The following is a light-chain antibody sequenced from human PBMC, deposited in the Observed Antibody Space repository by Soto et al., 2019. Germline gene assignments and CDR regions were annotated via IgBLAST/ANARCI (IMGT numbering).Light chain of an antibody. V-gene: IGLV2-8*01. CDR1: SSDVGGYNY. CDR2: EVN. J-gene: IGLJ1*01. CDR3: SSYAGSSNV. Sequence: QTALAQPPSASGSPGQSVAISCTGTSSDVGGYNYVSWYQQHPGKAPKLMIYEVNKRPSGVPDRFSGSKSGNTASLTVSGLQAEDEDDYYSSSYAGSSNVFGTGTTVTVL.